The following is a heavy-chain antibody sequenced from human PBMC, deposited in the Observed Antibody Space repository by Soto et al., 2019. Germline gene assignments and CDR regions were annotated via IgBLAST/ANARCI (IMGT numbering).Heavy chain of an antibody. CDR2: IIPIFGTA. CDR1: GGTFSSYA. Sequence: SVKVSCKASGGTFSSYAISWVRRAPGQGLEWMGGIIPIFGTANYAQKFQGRVTITADESTSTAYMELSSLRSEDTAVYYCARLGYYDSSGLVTFDYWGQGTLVTVSS. D-gene: IGHD3-22*01. V-gene: IGHV1-69*13. J-gene: IGHJ4*02. CDR3: ARLGYYDSSGLVTFDY.